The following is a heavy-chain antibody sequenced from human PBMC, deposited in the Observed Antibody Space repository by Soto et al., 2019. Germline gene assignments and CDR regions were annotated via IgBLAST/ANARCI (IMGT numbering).Heavy chain of an antibody. D-gene: IGHD3-3*01. CDR1: GYTFTNSG. Sequence: QVQLVQSGAEVKKPGASMKVSCKASGYTFTNSGIIWVRQAPGQGLEWLGWINTDNGNTNYAQHLQGRVTLTTDTSTSTAYMDLRRLRSDDTAVYYCARYQGITTFGVYSMYYYGMDVWGPGTTVTVSS. CDR3: ARYQGITTFGVYSMYYYGMDV. CDR2: INTDNGNT. V-gene: IGHV1-18*01. J-gene: IGHJ6*02.